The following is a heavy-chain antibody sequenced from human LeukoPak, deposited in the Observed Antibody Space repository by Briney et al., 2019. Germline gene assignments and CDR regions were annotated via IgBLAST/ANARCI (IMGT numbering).Heavy chain of an antibody. CDR1: GGSISSSDYY. D-gene: IGHD6-19*01. CDR2: IYYSGRT. Sequence: SQTLSLTCTVSGGSISSSDYYWSWIRQPPGKGLEWIGHIYYSGRTHYNPSLKSRVTISEDTSRNQFSLKLSSVTAADTAVYYCARDRSGWYGEDYWGQGTLVTVSS. CDR3: ARDRSGWYGEDY. J-gene: IGHJ4*02. V-gene: IGHV4-30-4*01.